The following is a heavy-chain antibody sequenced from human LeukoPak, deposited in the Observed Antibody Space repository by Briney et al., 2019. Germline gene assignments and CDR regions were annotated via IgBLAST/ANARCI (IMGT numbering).Heavy chain of an antibody. J-gene: IGHJ4*02. CDR1: GGSFSGYY. Sequence: SETLSLTCAVYGGSFSGYYWSWVRQPPGKGLEWIGEINHSGSTNYNPSLKSRVTISVDTSKNQFSLKLSSVTAADTAVYYCASGGYGSGSYSPFDYWGQGTLVTVSS. CDR3: ASGGYGSGSYSPFDY. V-gene: IGHV4-34*01. D-gene: IGHD3-10*01. CDR2: INHSGST.